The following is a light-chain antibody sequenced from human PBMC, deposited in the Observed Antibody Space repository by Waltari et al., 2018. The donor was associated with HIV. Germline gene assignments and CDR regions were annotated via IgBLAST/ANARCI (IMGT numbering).Light chain of an antibody. CDR3: AAWDDSLRGHVV. J-gene: IGLJ2*01. CDR1: RSNILSNC. V-gene: IGLV1-47*02. Sequence: QSVLSQPPSASATPTPRVTISSSGTRSNILSNCVCWYQQFPGTASKLLMYNNNKRFSVVLYRFAGSKSGTSASLAISGLRSEDEAVYHCAAWDDSLRGHVVFGGGTNLTV. CDR2: NNN.